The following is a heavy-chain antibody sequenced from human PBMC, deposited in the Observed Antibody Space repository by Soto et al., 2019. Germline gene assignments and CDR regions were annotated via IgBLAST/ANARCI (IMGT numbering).Heavy chain of an antibody. V-gene: IGHV3-48*02. CDR2: ISSSSSTI. D-gene: IGHD3-22*01. CDR3: AGAYRYYYDSSGVYSGY. Sequence: GGSLRLSCAASGFTFSSYSMNWVRQAPGKGLEWVSYISSSSSTIYYGDSVKGRFTISRDNAKNSLYLQMNSLRDEDTAVYYCAGAYRYYYDSSGVYSGYWGQGTLVTVSS. CDR1: GFTFSSYS. J-gene: IGHJ4*02.